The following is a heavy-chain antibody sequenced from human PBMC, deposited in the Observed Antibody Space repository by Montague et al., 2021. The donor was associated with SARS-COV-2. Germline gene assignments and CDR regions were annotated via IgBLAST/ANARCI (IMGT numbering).Heavy chain of an antibody. CDR3: ARHNDGYNRWYYFDY. Sequence: SETLSLTCTVSGGSMSDHYWAWIRQPPGKGLYNPSLKSRVTMSVDTSKSLFSLELSSVTAADTAIYYCARHNDGYNRWYYFDYWGQGTLVTVSS. J-gene: IGHJ4*02. CDR1: GGSMSDHY. D-gene: IGHD5-24*01. V-gene: IGHV4-59*04.